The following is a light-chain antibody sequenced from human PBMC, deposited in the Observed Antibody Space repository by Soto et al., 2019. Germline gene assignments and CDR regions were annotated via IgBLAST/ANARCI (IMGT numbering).Light chain of an antibody. J-gene: IGLJ1*01. V-gene: IGLV1-40*01. CDR1: SSNIGAGYA. Sequence: QSVLTQPPSVSWAPGQRVTMSCTGSSSNIGAGYAVHWYQQLPGTAPKLLIHGNNNRPSGVPDRFSGSKSDTSASLAITGLQADDEADYYCQSYDSRLSSYVFGTGTKVTVL. CDR3: QSYDSRLSSYV. CDR2: GNN.